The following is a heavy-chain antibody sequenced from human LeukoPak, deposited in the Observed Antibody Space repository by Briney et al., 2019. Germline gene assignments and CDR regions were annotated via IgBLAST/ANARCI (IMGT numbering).Heavy chain of an antibody. CDR2: ISAYNGNT. Sequence: ASVKVSCKASGYTFTSYGISWVRRAPGQGLEWMGWISAYNGNTNYAQKLQGRVTMTTDTSTSTANMELRSRRSNDTAVYYCARGDSWGRFDPWGQRTLVTVSS. J-gene: IGHJ5*02. CDR3: ARGDSWGRFDP. V-gene: IGHV1-18*01. CDR1: GYTFTSYG. D-gene: IGHD3-16*01.